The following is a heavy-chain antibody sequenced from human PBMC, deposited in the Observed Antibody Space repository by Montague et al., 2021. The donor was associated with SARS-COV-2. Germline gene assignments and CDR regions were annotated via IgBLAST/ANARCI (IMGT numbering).Heavy chain of an antibody. D-gene: IGHD5-18*01. CDR2: INHSGST. CDR1: SGSFSGYY. Sequence: SETLSLTCVVYSGSFSGYYWSWIRQPPGKGLEWIGEINHSGSTNXNPSLKSRVTISVDTSKKQFSLRLNSVTAADTAVYYCARGGGYSYGALDYWGQGTLVTVSS. CDR3: ARGGGYSYGALDY. V-gene: IGHV4-34*01. J-gene: IGHJ4*02.